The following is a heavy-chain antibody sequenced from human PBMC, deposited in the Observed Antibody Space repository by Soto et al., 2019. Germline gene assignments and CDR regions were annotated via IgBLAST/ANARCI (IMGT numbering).Heavy chain of an antibody. V-gene: IGHV6-1*01. CDR3: ARGSWDDVTGHYYMDV. Sequence: SQTLSLTCDISGDSVSSNSAAWNWIRQTPSRGLEWLGRTYYRTKWNINYAVSVKSRITVNPDTSKKQFSLQLNSVTPEDSAVYYCARGSWDDVTGHYYMDVWGKGTTVTVSS. CDR1: GDSVSSNSAA. CDR2: TYYRTKWNI. J-gene: IGHJ6*03. D-gene: IGHD1-1*01.